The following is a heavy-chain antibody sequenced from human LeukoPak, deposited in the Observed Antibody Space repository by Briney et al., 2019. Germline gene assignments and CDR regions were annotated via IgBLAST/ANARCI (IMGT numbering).Heavy chain of an antibody. J-gene: IGHJ3*02. CDR2: IFYSGST. V-gene: IGHV4-30-4*02. D-gene: IGHD3-22*01. CDR1: GGSISSGDYY. Sequence: TSETLSLTCTVSGGSISSGDYYWSWIRQPPGKGLEWIGYIFYSGSTYYNPSLKSRVTLLEDMSKNQFSLKLSSVTATDTAVYYCARGLGGIDYDRSRGAFDIWGQETLVTVSS. CDR3: ARGLGGIDYDRSRGAFDI.